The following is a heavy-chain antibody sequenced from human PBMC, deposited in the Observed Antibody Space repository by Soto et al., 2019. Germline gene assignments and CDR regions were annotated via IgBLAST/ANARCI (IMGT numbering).Heavy chain of an antibody. J-gene: IGHJ3*02. CDR1: GYTFTGYY. Sequence: ASVKVSCKASGYTFTGYYMHWVRQAPGQGLEWMGWINPNSGGTNYAQKFQGWVTMTRDTSISTAYMELSRLRSDDTAVNYCGRIILGSEYGDYYDALDTWGQGTMATVSS. V-gene: IGHV1-2*04. CDR2: INPNSGGT. CDR3: GRIILGSEYGDYYDALDT. D-gene: IGHD4-17*01.